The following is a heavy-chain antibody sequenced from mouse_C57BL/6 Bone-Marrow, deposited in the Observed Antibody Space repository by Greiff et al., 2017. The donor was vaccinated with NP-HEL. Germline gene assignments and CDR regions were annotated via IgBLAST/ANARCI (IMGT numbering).Heavy chain of an antibody. CDR2: IDPSDSYT. V-gene: IGHV1-50*01. CDR1: GYTFTSYW. Sequence: QVQLQQPGAELVKPGASVKLSCKASGYTFTSYWMQWVKQRPGQGLEWIGEIDPSDSYTNYNQKFKGKATLTVDTSSSTAYMQLSSLTSEDSAVYYCARREYGNYAMDYWGQGTSVTVSS. CDR3: ARREYGNYAMDY. J-gene: IGHJ4*01. D-gene: IGHD2-1*01.